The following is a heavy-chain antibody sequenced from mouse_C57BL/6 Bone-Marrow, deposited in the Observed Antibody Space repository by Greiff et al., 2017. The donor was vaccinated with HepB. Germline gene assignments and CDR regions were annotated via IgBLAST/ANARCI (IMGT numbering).Heavy chain of an antibody. CDR3: ARWDYYAMDY. J-gene: IGHJ4*01. Sequence: VKVVESGAELARPGASVKLSCKASGYTFTSYGISWVKQRTGQGLEWIGEIYPRSGNTYYNEKFKGKATLTADKSSSTAYMELRSLTSEDSAVYFCARWDYYAMDYWGQGTSVTVSS. CDR1: GYTFTSYG. V-gene: IGHV1-81*01. CDR2: IYPRSGNT.